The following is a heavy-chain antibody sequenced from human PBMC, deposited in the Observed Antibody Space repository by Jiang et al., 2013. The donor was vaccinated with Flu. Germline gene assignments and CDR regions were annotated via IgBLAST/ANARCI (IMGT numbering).Heavy chain of an antibody. CDR3: ARMGYGDYVVSSSFDY. D-gene: IGHD4-17*01. V-gene: IGHV2-5*02. CDR1: GFSLSTSGVG. J-gene: IGHJ4*02. Sequence: KPTQTLTLTCTFSGFSLSTSGVGVGWIRQPPGKALEWLALIYWDDDKRYSPSLKSRLTITKDTSKNQVVLTMTNMDPVDTATYYCARMGYGDYVVSSSFDYWGQGTLVTVSS. CDR2: IYWDDDK.